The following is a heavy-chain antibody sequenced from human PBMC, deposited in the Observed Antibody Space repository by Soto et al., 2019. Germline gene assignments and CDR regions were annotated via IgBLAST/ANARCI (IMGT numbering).Heavy chain of an antibody. CDR2: IIPILGIA. D-gene: IGHD6-6*01. CDR3: ARVLSSSRYYYYYMDV. CDR1: GGTFSSYT. J-gene: IGHJ6*03. V-gene: IGHV1-69*02. Sequence: QVQLVQSGAEVKKPGSSVKVSCKASGGTFSSYTISWVRQAPGQGLEWMGRIIPILGIANYAQKCQGRVTITADKSTSTAYMELSSLRSEDTAVYYCARVLSSSRYYYYYMDVWGKGTTVTVSS.